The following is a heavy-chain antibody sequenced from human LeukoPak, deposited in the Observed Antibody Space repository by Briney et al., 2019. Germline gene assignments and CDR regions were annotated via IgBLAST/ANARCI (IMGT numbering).Heavy chain of an antibody. CDR3: ARDLARQDYGIYWYFDL. CDR2: MNAGNGNT. Sequence: ASVKVSCKASGYTFTSYAMHWVRQAPGQRLEWMGWMNAGNGNTKYSQKFQGRVTITRNTSASTAYMELSSLRSEDTAVYYCARDLARQDYGIYWYFDLWGRGTLVTVSS. J-gene: IGHJ2*01. CDR1: GYTFTSYA. V-gene: IGHV1-3*01. D-gene: IGHD4-17*01.